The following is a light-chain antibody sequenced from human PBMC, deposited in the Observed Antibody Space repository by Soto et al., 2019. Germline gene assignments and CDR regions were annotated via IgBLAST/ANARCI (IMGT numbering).Light chain of an antibody. CDR3: NSYRSGGTLVV. Sequence: QSALTQPASVSGSPGQSITISCTGTSSDVGGYNYVSWYQQHPGKAPKVLIYDVSNRPSGVSNRFSGSKSGNTASLTISGLQAEDEADYYCNSYRSGGTLVVFGGGTQLTVL. CDR2: DVS. CDR1: SSDVGGYNY. J-gene: IGLJ2*01. V-gene: IGLV2-14*01.